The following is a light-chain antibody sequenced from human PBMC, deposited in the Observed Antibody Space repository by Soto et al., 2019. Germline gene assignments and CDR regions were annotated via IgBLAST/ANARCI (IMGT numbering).Light chain of an antibody. V-gene: IGKV1-39*01. CDR1: QSISSY. Sequence: DIRMTQSPSSLSASVGDRVTITCRASQSISSYLNWYQQKPGKAPKFLIYAASSLQSGVPSRFSGSGSGTDFTLTISSLQPEDFATYYCQQTYSTPYTFGQGTKLEIK. J-gene: IGKJ2*01. CDR3: QQTYSTPYT. CDR2: AAS.